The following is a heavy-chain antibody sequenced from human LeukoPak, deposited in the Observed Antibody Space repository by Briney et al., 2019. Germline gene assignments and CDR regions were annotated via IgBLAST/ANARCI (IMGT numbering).Heavy chain of an antibody. CDR2: IKGGGSGA. J-gene: IGHJ4*02. V-gene: IGHV3-74*01. CDR1: GFTFSAYW. Sequence: GGFLRLSCAASGFTFSAYWMHWVRQAPGKGLVWVSRIKGGGSGASYADSVKGRFTISRDNSKNTLYLQMSSLRAEDTAVYYCVRGRGIAAAGYFYWGQGTLVTVSS. CDR3: VRGRGIAAAGYFY. D-gene: IGHD6-13*01.